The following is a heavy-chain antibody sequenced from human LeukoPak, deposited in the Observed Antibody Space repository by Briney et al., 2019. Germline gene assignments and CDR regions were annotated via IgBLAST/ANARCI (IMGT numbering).Heavy chain of an antibody. CDR3: ASSNEGSGWYVDVY. V-gene: IGHV4-61*01. CDR2: IYYGGRT. Sequence: SETLSLTCTVSGGSVSSGSNYWSWTRQPPGRGMEWIGYIYYGGRTNYNPSLKSRVTISVDTSKNQFSLKLSSVTAADTAVYYCASSNEGSGWYVDVYWGQGTLFTVSS. D-gene: IGHD6-19*01. J-gene: IGHJ4*02. CDR1: GGSVSSGSNY.